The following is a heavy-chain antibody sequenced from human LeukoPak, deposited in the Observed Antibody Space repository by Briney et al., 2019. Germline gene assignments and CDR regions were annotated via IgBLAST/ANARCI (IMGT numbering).Heavy chain of an antibody. V-gene: IGHV3-21*01. CDR1: GFTFSSYS. CDR3: AKDRGCSSSSCLDNWFDP. CDR2: ISSSNGDI. J-gene: IGHJ5*02. D-gene: IGHD2-15*01. Sequence: GGSLRLSCAASGFTFSSYSMNWVRQTPGKGLEWVSSISSSNGDIDYADSVKGRFTISRDNAKNSLYLQMNSLRAEDTAVYYCAKDRGCSSSSCLDNWFDPWGQGTLVTVSS.